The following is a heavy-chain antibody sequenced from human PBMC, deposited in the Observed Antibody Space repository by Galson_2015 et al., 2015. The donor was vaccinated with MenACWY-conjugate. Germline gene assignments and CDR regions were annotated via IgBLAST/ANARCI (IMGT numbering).Heavy chain of an antibody. V-gene: IGHV3-23*01. Sequence: SLRLFCAASGFTFSSYAMSWVRQAPGKGLEWVSIISGSGGTTYYADSVKGRFTISRDNSKDTLYLQMNSLRAEDTAVYYCECATRHAFDIWGQGTMVTVSS. CDR3: ECATRHAFDI. CDR2: ISGSGGTT. J-gene: IGHJ3*02. D-gene: IGHD5-24*01. CDR1: GFTFSSYA.